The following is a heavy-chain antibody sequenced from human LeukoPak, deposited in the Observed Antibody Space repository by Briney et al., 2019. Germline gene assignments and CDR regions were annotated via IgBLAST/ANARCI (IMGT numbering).Heavy chain of an antibody. V-gene: IGHV3-23*01. CDR2: ISGSGGNT. CDR3: AKGPGYSSGWYYLY. Sequence: PGGSLRLSCAASGFTFSTDVMSWVRQAPGKGLECVSAISGSGGNTYYADSVKGRFTISRDNSKNMLYLQMNSLRAEDTAVYYCAKGPGYSSGWYYLYWGQGTLVTVSS. CDR1: GFTFSTDV. J-gene: IGHJ4*02. D-gene: IGHD6-19*01.